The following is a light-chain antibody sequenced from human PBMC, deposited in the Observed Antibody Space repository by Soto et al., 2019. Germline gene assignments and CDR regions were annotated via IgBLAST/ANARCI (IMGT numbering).Light chain of an antibody. J-gene: IGKJ1*01. Sequence: EIVMTQSPATLSVSPGERATLSCRASQSVVTNLAWYQQKPGQAPRLLIYGASTRATGIPARFSGSGSRTDFTLTISRLEPEDFAVYYCQQYGSSPWTFGQGTKVDI. V-gene: IGKV3-15*01. CDR2: GAS. CDR1: QSVVTN. CDR3: QQYGSSPWT.